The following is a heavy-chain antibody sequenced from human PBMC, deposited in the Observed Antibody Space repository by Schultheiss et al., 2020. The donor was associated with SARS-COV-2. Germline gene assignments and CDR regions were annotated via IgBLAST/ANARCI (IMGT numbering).Heavy chain of an antibody. CDR3: ARELRPLWILGGPGYCSGGSCFGDAFDI. D-gene: IGHD2-15*01. CDR2: ISSSGGII. Sequence: GGSLRLSCAASGFTFSDYYMSWIRQAPGKGLEWVSYISSSGGIIYYADSVKGRFTISRDNSRNTLYLQMNSLRAEDTAVYYCARELRPLWILGGPGYCSGGSCFGDAFDIWGQGTMVTVSS. CDR1: GFTFSDYY. J-gene: IGHJ3*02. V-gene: IGHV3-11*04.